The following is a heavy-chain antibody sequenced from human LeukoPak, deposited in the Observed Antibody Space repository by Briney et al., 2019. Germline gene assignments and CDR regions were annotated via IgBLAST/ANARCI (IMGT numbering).Heavy chain of an antibody. J-gene: IGHJ4*02. V-gene: IGHV3-23*01. D-gene: IGHD6-19*01. CDR2: ISGSGGTT. Sequence: PGGSLRLSCAASGFAFSSYHMSWVRQAPGKGLEWVSAISGSGGTTYYADSVKGRFTTSRDNSKNTLYLQMDNLRAEDTAVYYCAKYQRQWLPKGGFDYWGQGTLVTISS. CDR3: AKYQRQWLPKGGFDY. CDR1: GFAFSSYH.